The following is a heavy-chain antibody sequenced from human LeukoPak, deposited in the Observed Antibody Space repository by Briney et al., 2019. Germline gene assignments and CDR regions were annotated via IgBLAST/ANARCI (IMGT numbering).Heavy chain of an antibody. CDR2: ISSSSSYI. Sequence: PGGCLRLSCAASGFTFSSYSMNWVRQAPGKGLEWVSSISSSSSYIYYADSVKGRFTISRDNAKNSLYLQMNSLRAEDTAVYYCARDRIAAAGAFDIWGQGTMVTVFS. D-gene: IGHD6-13*01. CDR3: ARDRIAAAGAFDI. CDR1: GFTFSSYS. V-gene: IGHV3-21*01. J-gene: IGHJ3*02.